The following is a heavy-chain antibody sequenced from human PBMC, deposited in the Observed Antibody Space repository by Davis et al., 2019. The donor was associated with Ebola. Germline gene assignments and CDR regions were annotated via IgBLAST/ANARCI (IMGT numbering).Heavy chain of an antibody. D-gene: IGHD4-23*01. CDR2: ISFDGKNK. J-gene: IGHJ4*02. CDR3: AKRNGVNSGPFDY. Sequence: GESLKISCAASGFTFSSYGMHWVRQAPGKGLEWVTFISFDGKNKIYADSVNGRFTISRDNSKNTLYLQMSSLRAEDTAVYFCAKRNGVNSGPFDYWGQGTLVTVSS. V-gene: IGHV3-30*18. CDR1: GFTFSSYG.